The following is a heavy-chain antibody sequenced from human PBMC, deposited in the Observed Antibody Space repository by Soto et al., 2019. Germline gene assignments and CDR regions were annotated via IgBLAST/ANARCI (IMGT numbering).Heavy chain of an antibody. CDR2: ISWNSANI. J-gene: IGHJ4*02. CDR3: AKDGVATSSGY. D-gene: IGHD5-12*01. CDR1: GFTFDDYA. V-gene: IGHV3-9*01. Sequence: GGSLRLSCTASGFTFDDYAMHWVRQGPGKGLEWVSGISWNSANIFYEDSVKGRFTISRDNAKNSFSLQMNSLRAEDTALYYCAKDGVATSSGYWGQGTLVTVSS.